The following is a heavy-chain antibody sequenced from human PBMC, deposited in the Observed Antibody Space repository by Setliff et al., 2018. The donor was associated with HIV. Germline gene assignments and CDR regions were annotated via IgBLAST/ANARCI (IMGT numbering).Heavy chain of an antibody. CDR1: GGSISSGGYY. V-gene: IGHV4-31*03. CDR3: ARDRYAGEMDY. Sequence: SETLSLTCTVSGGSISSGGYYWNWIRQHPGKGLEWIGHIYYSGSSGSTYYNPSLKSRVTISVDTSKNQFSLKLSSVTAADTAVYYCARDRYAGEMDYWGQGTLVTVSS. D-gene: IGHD3-10*01. J-gene: IGHJ4*02. CDR2: IYYSGSSGST.